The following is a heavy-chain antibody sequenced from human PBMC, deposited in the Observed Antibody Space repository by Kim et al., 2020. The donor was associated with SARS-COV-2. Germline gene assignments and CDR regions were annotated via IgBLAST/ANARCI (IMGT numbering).Heavy chain of an antibody. V-gene: IGHV4-39*01. CDR2: T. Sequence: TYNTPALQRRVTISVDTSKNQFSLKLSSVTAADMAVYYCPRHVTTDPEYYWGQGTLVTVSS. CDR3: PRHVTTDPEYY. J-gene: IGHJ4*02. D-gene: IGHD4-17*01.